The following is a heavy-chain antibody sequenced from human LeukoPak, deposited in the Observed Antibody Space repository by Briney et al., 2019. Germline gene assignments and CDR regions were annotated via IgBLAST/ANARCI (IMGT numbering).Heavy chain of an antibody. Sequence: PGGSLRPSRAASGFTFSSHAMHWVRQAPGKGLEYVSAISSNGGSTYYAHSVKGRFSISRDNSKNTLYLQMARQRTADMAVYYCTREAYSGSYYCEYWGQGTPVSVSS. J-gene: IGHJ4*02. CDR3: TREAYSGSYYCEY. CDR2: ISSNGGST. CDR1: GFTFSSHA. V-gene: IGHV3-64*01. D-gene: IGHD1-26*01.